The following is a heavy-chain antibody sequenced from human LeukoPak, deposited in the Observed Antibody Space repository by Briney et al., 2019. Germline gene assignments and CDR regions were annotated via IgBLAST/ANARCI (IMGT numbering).Heavy chain of an antibody. Sequence: ASVKVSCKASGYTFTGYYMHWVRQAPGQGLEWMGWINPNSGGTNYAQKFQGRVTMTRDTSISTAYMELSRLRSDDTAVYYCARDSGSYGSGNSGSYWGQGTLVTVSS. CDR2: INPNSGGT. J-gene: IGHJ4*02. V-gene: IGHV1-2*02. CDR3: ARDSGSYGSGNSGSY. D-gene: IGHD3-10*01. CDR1: GYTFTGYY.